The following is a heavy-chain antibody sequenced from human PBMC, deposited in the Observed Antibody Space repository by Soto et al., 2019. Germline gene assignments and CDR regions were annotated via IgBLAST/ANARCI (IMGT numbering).Heavy chain of an antibody. J-gene: IGHJ3*02. CDR3: VRGKNSFDI. CDR1: GFTFSDHY. V-gene: IGHV3-72*01. Sequence: EVQLVESGGGLVQPGGSLRLSCAVSGFTFSDHYMDWVRQAPGKALEWVGRSRNKANRYTTEYAASVKGRFTISRDDSKNSLYLQMNSLKTEDTAVYYCVRGKNSFDIWGKGTMVTVSS. CDR2: SRNKANRYTT.